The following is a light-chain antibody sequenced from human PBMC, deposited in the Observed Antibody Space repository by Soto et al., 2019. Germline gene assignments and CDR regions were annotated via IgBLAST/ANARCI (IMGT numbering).Light chain of an antibody. CDR2: AAS. Sequence: DIQMTQSPSSLSASVGDRVTITSRACQSISTYLNWYQQKVGKAPKLLIYAASSLQRGVPSRFSGSGSGTDFTLTISSLQPEDFATYYCHQSYSTPRTFGQGTKLEIK. CDR3: HQSYSTPRT. V-gene: IGKV1-39*01. J-gene: IGKJ2*02. CDR1: QSISTY.